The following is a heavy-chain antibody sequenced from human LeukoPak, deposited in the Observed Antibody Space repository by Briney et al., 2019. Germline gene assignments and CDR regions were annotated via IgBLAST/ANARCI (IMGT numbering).Heavy chain of an antibody. J-gene: IGHJ6*03. Sequence: PGGSLRLSCAASGFTFSSYSMNWVRQAPGKGLEWVSSISSSSSYIYYADSVKGRFTISRDNAKNSLYLQMNSLRAEDTAVYYCARHSEGDCSGGSCYYYYYYYMDVWGKGTTVTVSS. V-gene: IGHV3-21*01. CDR3: ARHSEGDCSGGSCYYYYYYYMDV. CDR2: ISSSSSYI. CDR1: GFTFSSYS. D-gene: IGHD2-15*01.